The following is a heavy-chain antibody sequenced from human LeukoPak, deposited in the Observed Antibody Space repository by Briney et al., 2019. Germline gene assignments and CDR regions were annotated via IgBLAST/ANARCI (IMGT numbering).Heavy chain of an antibody. D-gene: IGHD2-2*01. V-gene: IGHV3-48*04. CDR1: GFTFSRNS. J-gene: IGHJ4*02. CDR2: INSRSSTI. Sequence: GGSLRLSCAASGFTFSRNSMNWVRQAPGKGLEWVSYINSRSSTIYYADSVKGRFTISRDNAEKSLYLQMNSLRAEDTAVYYCARSLEAGYCSSTSCLGDFDYWGQGTLVTVSS. CDR3: ARSLEAGYCSSTSCLGDFDY.